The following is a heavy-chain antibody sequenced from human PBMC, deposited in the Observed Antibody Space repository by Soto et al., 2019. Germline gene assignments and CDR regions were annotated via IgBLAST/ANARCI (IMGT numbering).Heavy chain of an antibody. D-gene: IGHD3-10*01. CDR1: GYTFTSYD. V-gene: IGHV1-8*01. CDR3: ARGRASGSYYLLDY. CDR2: INPNSGNN. Sequence: ASVHVSCQASGYTFTSYDINWVRQATGHGLEGMGWINPNSGNNGYTQKFQGRVTMTRDTAIRTAYMEVSRLRSDDTAVYYCARGRASGSYYLLDYWGQGTLVTVSS. J-gene: IGHJ4*02.